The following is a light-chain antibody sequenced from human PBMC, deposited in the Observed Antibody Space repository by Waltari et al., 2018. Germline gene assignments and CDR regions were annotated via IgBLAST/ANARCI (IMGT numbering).Light chain of an antibody. V-gene: IGKV1-5*03. CDR1: QSISSW. CDR3: QQYDSYSGT. CDR2: KAS. Sequence: DIQMTQSPSTLSASVGDRVTITCRASQSISSWLAWYQQKPGKAPNLLIYKASRLESGVPSRFNGSGSGTEFTLTISSLQPDDFATYYCQQYDSYSGTFGQGTKVDIK. J-gene: IGKJ1*01.